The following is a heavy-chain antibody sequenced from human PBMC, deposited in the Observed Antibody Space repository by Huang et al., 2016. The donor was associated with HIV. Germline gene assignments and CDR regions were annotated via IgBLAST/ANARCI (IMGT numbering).Heavy chain of an antibody. D-gene: IGHD3-10*01. V-gene: IGHV4-39*01. Sequence: QLQLQESGPGLVKPSETLSLTCTVSGGSIRSDNYYWGWIRQPPGKGLEWIGSIYYSGSTDYNPSLKSRVTITVDTSKNQFSRKMRSVTAADTAVYYCARLPGSITMIRGVITDPYWGQGTLVTVSS. CDR2: IYYSGST. CDR1: GGSIRSDNYY. CDR3: ARLPGSITMIRGVITDPY. J-gene: IGHJ4*02.